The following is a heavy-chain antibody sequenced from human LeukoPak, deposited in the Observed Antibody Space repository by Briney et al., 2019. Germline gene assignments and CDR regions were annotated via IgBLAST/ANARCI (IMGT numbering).Heavy chain of an antibody. J-gene: IGHJ4*02. V-gene: IGHV1-46*01. CDR2: INPSGGST. Sequence: ASVKVSCKASGYTFTSYYMHWVRQAPGQGLEWMGIINPSGGSTSYAQKFQGRVTMTRDTSTSTVYMELSSLRSEDTAVYYCARVGITVVVTPHFDYWGQGTLVTVSS. CDR3: ARVGITVVVTPHFDY. D-gene: IGHD2-21*02. CDR1: GYTFTSYY.